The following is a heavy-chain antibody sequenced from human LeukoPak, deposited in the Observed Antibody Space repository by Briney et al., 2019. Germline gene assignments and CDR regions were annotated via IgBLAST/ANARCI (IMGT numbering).Heavy chain of an antibody. Sequence: PGGSLRLSCAASGFTFSSYAMSWVRQAPGKGLEWVSAISGSGGSTYYADSVKGRFTISRDNSKNTLYLQMNSLRAEDTAVYYCVKDRTDIVVVVAATPVGWFDPWGQGTLVTVSS. J-gene: IGHJ5*02. CDR1: GFTFSSYA. CDR2: ISGSGGST. D-gene: IGHD2-15*01. V-gene: IGHV3-23*01. CDR3: VKDRTDIVVVVAATPVGWFDP.